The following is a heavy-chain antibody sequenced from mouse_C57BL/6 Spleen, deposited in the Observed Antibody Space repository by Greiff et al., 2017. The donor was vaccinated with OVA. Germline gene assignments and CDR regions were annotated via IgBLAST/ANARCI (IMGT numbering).Heavy chain of an antibody. CDR1: VYTFTSYW. Sequence: VQLQQSGAELVKPGASVKLSCKASVYTFTSYWMQWVKQRPGQGLEWIGEIDPSDSYTNYNQKFKGKATLTVDTSSSTAYMQLSSLTSEDSAVYYCARRGSNYYFDYWGQGTTLTVSS. J-gene: IGHJ2*01. V-gene: IGHV1-50*01. D-gene: IGHD2-5*01. CDR3: ARRGSNYYFDY. CDR2: IDPSDSYT.